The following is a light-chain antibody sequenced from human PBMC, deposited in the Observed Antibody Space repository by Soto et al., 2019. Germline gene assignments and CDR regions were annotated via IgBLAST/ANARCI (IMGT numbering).Light chain of an antibody. Sequence: AIRMTQSPSSLSASTGDRVTITCRASQGISSYLAWYQQKPGKAPKLLIYAASTLQSGVPSRFSGSGSGTEFTLTISCLQSADFATYYCQQYYSYPWTFGQGTKVEIK. CDR1: QGISSY. CDR3: QQYYSYPWT. V-gene: IGKV1-8*01. CDR2: AAS. J-gene: IGKJ1*01.